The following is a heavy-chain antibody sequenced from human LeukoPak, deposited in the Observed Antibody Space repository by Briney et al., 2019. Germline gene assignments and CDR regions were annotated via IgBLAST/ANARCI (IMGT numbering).Heavy chain of an antibody. Sequence: PAGSLRLSCAASGFTISSYAMSWVRRAPGKGLEWVSSISGSGGRTYYADSVKGRFSISRDKSNNALYLQMNSLRAEDTAVYYCAEKPEYCSGGSPCPFEHWGQGTLVTVSS. D-gene: IGHD3-10*02. J-gene: IGHJ4*02. V-gene: IGHV3-23*01. CDR3: AEKPEYCSGGSPCPFEH. CDR2: ISGSGGRT. CDR1: GFTISSYA.